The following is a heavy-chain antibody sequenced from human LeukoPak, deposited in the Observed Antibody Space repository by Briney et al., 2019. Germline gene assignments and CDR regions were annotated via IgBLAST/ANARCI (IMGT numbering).Heavy chain of an antibody. V-gene: IGHV3-23*01. J-gene: IGHJ4*02. Sequence: GGSLRLSCADSVVTFNRYAMSWVREAPGKGLEWGSTISGSGDNTYYTDSVRGGVTISRETSKNTLYLQMSRPREDDTAVYYCAKCRKTGWLQMNDWGQGTLVTV. CDR1: VVTFNRYA. D-gene: IGHD5-24*01. CDR3: AKCRKTGWLQMND. CDR2: ISGSGDNT.